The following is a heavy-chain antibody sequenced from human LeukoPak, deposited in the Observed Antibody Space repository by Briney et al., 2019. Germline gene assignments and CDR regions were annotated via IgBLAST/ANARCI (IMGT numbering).Heavy chain of an antibody. CDR1: GYTLTELT. V-gene: IGHV1-24*01. Sequence: AAAKVSCKISGYTLTELTMHWVRRGLGKRLEWMGGFDPEDGETIYTQKFQGRVTMTEDTSTDTAYMELSSLRSEDTAVYYCATELEVGANNPWVPFYYWGQGTLVTVSS. CDR2: FDPEDGET. D-gene: IGHD1-26*01. CDR3: ATELEVGANNPWVPFYY. J-gene: IGHJ4*02.